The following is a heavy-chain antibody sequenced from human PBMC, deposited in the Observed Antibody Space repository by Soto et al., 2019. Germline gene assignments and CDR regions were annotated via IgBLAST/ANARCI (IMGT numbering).Heavy chain of an antibody. Sequence: ASVKVSCKASGYTFTSYYMHWVRQAPGQGLEWMGIINPSGGSTSYAQKFQGRVTMTRDTSTSTVYMELSSLRSEDTAVYYCARSVVPAAMGDKYYYGMDVWGQGTTVTVSS. CDR1: GYTFTSYY. V-gene: IGHV1-46*01. CDR3: ARSVVPAAMGDKYYYGMDV. J-gene: IGHJ6*02. CDR2: INPSGGST. D-gene: IGHD2-2*01.